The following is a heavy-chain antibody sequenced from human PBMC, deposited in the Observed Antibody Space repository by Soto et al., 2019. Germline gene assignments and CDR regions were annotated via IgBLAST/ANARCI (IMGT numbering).Heavy chain of an antibody. CDR2: ISGYNGDT. CDR3: AKNGHPPYYYYGMDV. Sequence: ASVKVSCKASGYSFTTYGISWGRQAPGQGLEWMGWISGYNGDTNNAQKFQDRVTMTIDRSTTTAYLELRSLTSDDTAVYYCAKNGHPPYYYYGMDVWGQGTTVTSP. D-gene: IGHD2-8*01. V-gene: IGHV1-18*01. J-gene: IGHJ6*02. CDR1: GYSFTTYG.